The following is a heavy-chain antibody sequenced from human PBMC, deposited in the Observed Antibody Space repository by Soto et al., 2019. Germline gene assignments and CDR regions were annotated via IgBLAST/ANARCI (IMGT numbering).Heavy chain of an antibody. V-gene: IGHV5-51*01. CDR1: GYTFANYW. CDR2: IYPSDSTV. D-gene: IGHD1-7*01. CDR3: ARGNVANYFEP. Sequence: GESLKISCQSSGYTFANYWIVWVRQMPGKGLEWMGIIYPSDSTVNYSPSVQGQVTMSVDKSISTAYLQWSSLKASDAAVYYCARGNVANYFEPWGQGTLVTVSS. J-gene: IGHJ5*02.